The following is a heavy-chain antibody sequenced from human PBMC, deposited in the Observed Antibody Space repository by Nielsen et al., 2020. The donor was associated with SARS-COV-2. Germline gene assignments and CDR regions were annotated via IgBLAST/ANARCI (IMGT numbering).Heavy chain of an antibody. CDR2: IKSDGSGT. Sequence: GESLKISCVVSGFTFSTYWMHWVRQGPGKGLVWVSRIKSDGSGTRYADSVEGRFTMSRDNAKNTLYLQMHSLRVEDTAVYYCARDFGYCNGGSCNYYGMDVWGQGTTVTVSS. CDR1: GFTFSTYW. CDR3: ARDFGYCNGGSCNYYGMDV. J-gene: IGHJ6*02. V-gene: IGHV3-74*01. D-gene: IGHD2-15*01.